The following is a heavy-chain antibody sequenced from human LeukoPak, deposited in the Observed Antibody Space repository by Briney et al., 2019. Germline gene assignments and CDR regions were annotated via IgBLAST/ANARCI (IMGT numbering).Heavy chain of an antibody. Sequence: SETLSLTCTVSGGSISSYYWSWIRQPPGKGLEWIGYIYYSGSTNYNPSLKSRVTISVDTSKNQFSLKLSSVTAADTAVYYCAVRLPGNYGMDVWGQGTKVTVSS. J-gene: IGHJ6*02. D-gene: IGHD2-21*02. CDR1: GGSISSYY. CDR3: AVRLPGNYGMDV. V-gene: IGHV4-59*08. CDR2: IYYSGST.